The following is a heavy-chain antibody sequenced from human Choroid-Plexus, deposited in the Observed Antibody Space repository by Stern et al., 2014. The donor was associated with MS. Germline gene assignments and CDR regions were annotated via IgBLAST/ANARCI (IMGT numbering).Heavy chain of an antibody. V-gene: IGHV3-30*18. CDR1: GFTIGSYA. D-gene: IGHD2/OR15-2a*01. J-gene: IGHJ5*02. CDR3: AKDRQYLTYFFDH. CDR2: VSYDGSNK. Sequence: VQLVESGGGLVQPGRPLRLSCVASGFTIGSYAMPWVRQAPGKGLEWVAGVSYDGSNKYYADSVKGRFTISRDNSQNTLYMQMSSLRPEDTAVYYCAKDRQYLTYFFDHWGQGSLVTVSS.